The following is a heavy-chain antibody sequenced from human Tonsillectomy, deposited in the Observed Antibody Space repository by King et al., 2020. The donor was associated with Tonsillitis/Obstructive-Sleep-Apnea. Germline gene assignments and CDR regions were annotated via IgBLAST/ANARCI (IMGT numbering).Heavy chain of an antibody. CDR2: IGGSGCGT. J-gene: IGHJ4*02. V-gene: IGHV3-23*04. CDR3: AKHVRDQLLCADDY. CDR1: GFTFSNYA. Sequence: VQLVESGGGLVQPGGALRLSCAASGFTFSNYAMGWVRQAPGVGLEGGSAIGGSGCGTYSADSGRGRFTISRDNSKNTLNLQMNSLRAEDTAVYYCAKHVRDQLLCADDYWGQGTLVTVSS. D-gene: IGHD2-2*01.